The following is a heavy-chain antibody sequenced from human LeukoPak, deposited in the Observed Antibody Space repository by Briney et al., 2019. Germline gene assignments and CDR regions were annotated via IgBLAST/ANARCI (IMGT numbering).Heavy chain of an antibody. V-gene: IGHV1-2*06. CDR2: INPNNGGT. D-gene: IGHD1-26*01. CDR1: GYTFTGY. J-gene: IGHJ4*02. Sequence: ASVKVSCKASGYTFTGYMHWVRQAPGQGLEWMGRINPNNGGTNYAQKFQGRVTMTGDTSISTAYTELSSLRSDDTAVYYCTRESGSYHGNDYWGQGTLVTVSS. CDR3: TRESGSYHGNDY.